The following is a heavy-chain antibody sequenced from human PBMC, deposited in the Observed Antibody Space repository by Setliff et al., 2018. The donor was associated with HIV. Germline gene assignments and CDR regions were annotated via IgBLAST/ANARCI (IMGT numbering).Heavy chain of an antibody. CDR1: GYSISSDYY. J-gene: IGHJ4*02. CDR2: IYHSGST. D-gene: IGHD6-19*01. V-gene: IGHV4-38-2*01. CDR3: VRGPQWLVQKGRVYYFDY. Sequence: LSLTCAVSGYSISSDYYWGWIRQPPGKGLEWIGSIYHSGSTYYNPSLKSRVTISVDTSKNQVSLKLNSMTAADTAVYFCVRGPQWLVQKGRVYYFDYWGQGTLVTVSS.